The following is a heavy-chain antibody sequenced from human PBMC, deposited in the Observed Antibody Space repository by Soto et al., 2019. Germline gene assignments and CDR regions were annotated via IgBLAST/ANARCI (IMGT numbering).Heavy chain of an antibody. D-gene: IGHD6-19*01. CDR2: IKQDGSGE. CDR1: GFTFSTYW. CDR3: ARHTSGWHYYDY. Sequence: PGGSLRLSCAASGFTFSTYWMSWVRQAPGKGLEWVGNIKQDGSGENFADSVKGRFTISRDNAKNSLYLQMNSLRAEDTAVYYCARHTSGWHYYDYWGQGTPVTVSS. J-gene: IGHJ4*02. V-gene: IGHV3-7*01.